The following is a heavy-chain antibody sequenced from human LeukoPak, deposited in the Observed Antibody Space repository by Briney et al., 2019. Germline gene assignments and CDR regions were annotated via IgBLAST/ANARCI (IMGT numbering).Heavy chain of an antibody. CDR2: ISGRGGST. CDR1: GFTFSNAW. J-gene: IGHJ6*02. CDR3: AKTGSQAYYCYGMDV. Sequence: GGSLRLSCAASGFTFSNAWMSWVRQAPGKGLEWVSAISGRGGSTYYADSVKGRFTISKDNSKNTLYLQMNSLRAEDTAVYYCAKTGSQAYYCYGMDVWGQRTTVTVSS. V-gene: IGHV3-23*01.